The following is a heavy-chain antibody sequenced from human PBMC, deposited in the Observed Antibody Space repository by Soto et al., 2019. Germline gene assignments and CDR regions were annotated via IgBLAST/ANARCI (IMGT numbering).Heavy chain of an antibody. CDR2: ISAYNGNT. CDR1: GYTFTSYG. CDR3: ARDGYCSGGSCYSDWFDP. Sequence: ASVKVSCKASGYTFTSYGISWVRQAPGQGLEWMGWISAYNGNTNYAQKLQGRVTMTTDTSTSTAYMELRSLRSDDTAVYYCARDGYCSGGSCYSDWFDPWGQGTLVTVPQ. J-gene: IGHJ5*02. V-gene: IGHV1-18*04. D-gene: IGHD2-15*01.